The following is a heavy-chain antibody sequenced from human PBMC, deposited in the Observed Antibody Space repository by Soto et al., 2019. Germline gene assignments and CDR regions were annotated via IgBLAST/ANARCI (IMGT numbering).Heavy chain of an antibody. CDR2: INPNSGGT. V-gene: IGHV1-2*02. CDR1: GYTFTGYY. D-gene: IGHD6-6*01. CDR3: ARRMTGIAARTVDY. J-gene: IGHJ4*02. Sequence: ASVKVSCKASGYTFTGYYMHWVRQAPGQGLEWMGWINPNSGGTNYAQKFQGRVTMTRDTSISTAYMELSRLRSDDTAVYYCARRMTGIAARTVDYWGQGNLVTVSS.